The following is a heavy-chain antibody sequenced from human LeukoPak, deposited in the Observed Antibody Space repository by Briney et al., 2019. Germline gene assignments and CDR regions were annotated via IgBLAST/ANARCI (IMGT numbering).Heavy chain of an antibody. CDR1: GGSISSYY. Sequence: PSETLSLTCTVSGGSISSYYWSWIRQPPGKGLEWIGYIYTSGSTNYNPSLKSRVTISVDTSKNQFSLKLRSVTAADTAVYYCAGDSRYDSGWFDDGMDVWGPGTTVTVSS. D-gene: IGHD6-13*01. V-gene: IGHV4-4*09. CDR2: IYTSGST. J-gene: IGHJ6*02. CDR3: AGDSRYDSGWFDDGMDV.